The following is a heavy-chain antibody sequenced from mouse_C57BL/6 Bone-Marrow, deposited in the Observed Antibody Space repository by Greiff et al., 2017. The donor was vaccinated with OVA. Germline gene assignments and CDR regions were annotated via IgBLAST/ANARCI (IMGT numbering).Heavy chain of an antibody. V-gene: IGHV1-64*01. CDR2: INPNSGST. D-gene: IGHD2-4*01. J-gene: IGHJ1*03. CDR3: AEDYDWTYWYFDV. CDR1: GYTFTSYW. Sequence: QVQLQQPGAELVKPGASVKLSCKASGYTFTSYWMHWVKQRPGQGLEWIGMINPNSGSTNYNEKFKSKATLTVDKSSSTAYMQLSSLTSEDSAVYYCAEDYDWTYWYFDVWGTGTTVTVSS.